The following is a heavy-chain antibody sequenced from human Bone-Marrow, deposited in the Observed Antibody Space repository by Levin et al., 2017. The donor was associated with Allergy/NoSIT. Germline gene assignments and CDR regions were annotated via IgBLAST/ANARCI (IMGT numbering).Heavy chain of an antibody. V-gene: IGHV1-2*06. J-gene: IGHJ4*02. CDR3: ARGGYSGSYYPTFDY. CDR1: GYTFTGYY. Sequence: ASVKVSCKASGYTFTGYYMHWVRQAPGQGLEWMGRINPNSGGTNYAQKFQGRVTMTRDTSISTAYMELSRLRSDDTAVYYCARGGYSGSYYPTFDYWGQGTLVTVSS. D-gene: IGHD1-26*01. CDR2: INPNSGGT.